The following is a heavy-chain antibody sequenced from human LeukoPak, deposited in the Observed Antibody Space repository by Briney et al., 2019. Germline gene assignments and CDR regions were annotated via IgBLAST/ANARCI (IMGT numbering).Heavy chain of an antibody. J-gene: IGHJ4*02. CDR3: ARLGNTGGDYGDYEGWNY. CDR1: GGSISSNTYY. Sequence: SETLSLTCTVSGGSISSNTYYWGWIRQPPGKGLEWIGSIYYSGSTYYNPSLKSRVIISVDTSKNQFSLKLSSVTAADTAVYYCARLGNTGGDYGDYEGWNYWGQGTLVTVSS. D-gene: IGHD4-17*01. V-gene: IGHV4-39*01. CDR2: IYYSGST.